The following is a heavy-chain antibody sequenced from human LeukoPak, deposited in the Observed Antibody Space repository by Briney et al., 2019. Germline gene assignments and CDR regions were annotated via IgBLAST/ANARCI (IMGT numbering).Heavy chain of an antibody. V-gene: IGHV3-30*18. D-gene: IGHD5-12*01. CDR2: ISNDGSNK. CDR1: GFAFSSYG. Sequence: PGRSLGLSCAASGFAFSSYGMQWFRQAPDKGLEWVAAISNDGSNKYYADSVKGRFTISRDNSKNTLYLQMNSLRAEDTAVYYCAKVDIVATIDAGRLVDYWGQGTLVTVSS. CDR3: AKVDIVATIDAGRLVDY. J-gene: IGHJ4*02.